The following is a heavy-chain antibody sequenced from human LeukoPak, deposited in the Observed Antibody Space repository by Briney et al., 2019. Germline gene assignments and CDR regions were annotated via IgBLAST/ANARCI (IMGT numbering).Heavy chain of an antibody. CDR1: GFTFSSFP. D-gene: IGHD6-19*01. V-gene: IGHV3-30-3*01. CDR3: ARGGRREAVFDI. J-gene: IGHJ3*02. Sequence: GGSLRLSCAASGFTFSSFPFHWVRQAPGKGLEWVAFISHDGNNKYYADSEKGRFTISRDNSKNTLYLQINSLKTEDTAVYYCARGGRREAVFDIWGQGTMVTVSS. CDR2: ISHDGNNK.